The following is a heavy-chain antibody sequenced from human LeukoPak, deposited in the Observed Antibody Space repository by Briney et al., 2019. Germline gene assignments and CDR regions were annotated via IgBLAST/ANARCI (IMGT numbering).Heavy chain of an antibody. V-gene: IGHV7-4-1*02. D-gene: IGHD3-9*01. Sequence: ASVTVSCKASGYTFTSYAMNWVRQAPGQGLEWMGWINTNTGNPTYAQGFTGRFVFSLDTSVSTAYLQISSLKAEDTAVYYCARVRYYDILTGYLHTGDYYGMDVWGQGTTVTVSS. CDR1: GYTFTSYA. CDR2: INTNTGNP. J-gene: IGHJ6*02. CDR3: ARVRYYDILTGYLHTGDYYGMDV.